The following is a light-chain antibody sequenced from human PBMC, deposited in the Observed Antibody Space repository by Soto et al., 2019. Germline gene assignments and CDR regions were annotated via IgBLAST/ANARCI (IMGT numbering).Light chain of an antibody. CDR1: QSLLNSNGYNY. V-gene: IGKV2-28*01. CDR2: LGS. Sequence: DIVMTQSPLSLPVTPGEPASISYRSSQSLLNSNGYNYLDWYLQKPGQSPQLLIYLGSSRASGVPDRFSGSGSGTDFTLTISRVEAEDVGFYYCMQALQAPLTFGQGTRVEIK. CDR3: MQALQAPLT. J-gene: IGKJ1*01.